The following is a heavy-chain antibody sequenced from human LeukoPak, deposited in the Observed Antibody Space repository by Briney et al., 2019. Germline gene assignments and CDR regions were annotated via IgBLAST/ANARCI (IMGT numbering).Heavy chain of an antibody. Sequence: GGSLRLSCTASGFTVSTNYMSWVRQAPGKGLEWVSLIYSGDNTYYADSVKGRFTISRDNSKNTLYLQMNSLRAEDTAVYYCGGITRYYFDYWGQGTLVTVSS. CDR1: GFTVSTNY. J-gene: IGHJ4*02. CDR2: IYSGDNT. CDR3: GGITRYYFDY. D-gene: IGHD4-23*01. V-gene: IGHV3-66*01.